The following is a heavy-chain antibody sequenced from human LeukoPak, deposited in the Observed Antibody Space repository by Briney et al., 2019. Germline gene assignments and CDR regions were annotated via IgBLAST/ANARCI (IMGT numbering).Heavy chain of an antibody. CDR2: IHPRSGYS. J-gene: IGHJ5*02. CDR3: ARVTSGMRYNWFDP. D-gene: IGHD2-2*01. V-gene: IGHV1-8*01. Sequence: ASVKVSCKTSGYTFTEYDVNWVRQAPGQGLEWMGYIHPRSGYSESAQRFQGRLSMTRDVSTDIAYMELSTLTSDDTAVYYCARVTSGMRYNWFDPWGQGTLIIVSS. CDR1: GYTFTEYD.